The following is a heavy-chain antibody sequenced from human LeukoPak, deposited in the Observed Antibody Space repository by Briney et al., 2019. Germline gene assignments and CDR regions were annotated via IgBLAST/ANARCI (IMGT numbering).Heavy chain of an antibody. J-gene: IGHJ4*02. CDR3: AREIAATGVFDY. CDR1: GFTLNSHA. D-gene: IGHD6-13*01. V-gene: IGHV3-23*01. CDR2: ISGSGGST. Sequence: PGGALRLSLAAPGFTLNSHAMSWGRPAPGEGVGGVSAISGSGGSTYYADSVKGRFTISRDNSKNTLYLQMNSLRAEDTAVYYCAREIAATGVFDYWGQGTLVTVSS.